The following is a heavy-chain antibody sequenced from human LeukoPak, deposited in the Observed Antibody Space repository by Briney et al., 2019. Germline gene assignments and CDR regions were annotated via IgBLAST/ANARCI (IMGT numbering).Heavy chain of an antibody. J-gene: IGHJ3*02. CDR3: ARNLGTLATGGVALDI. V-gene: IGHV3-66*01. CDR1: GFTFSSYG. D-gene: IGHD1-14*01. CDR2: IYTGGST. Sequence: GRSLRLSCAASGFTFSSYGMHWVRQAPGKGLEWVSVIYTGGSTHYPDSVMGRFTISRDDSKNTVSLQMNSLRAEDTAVYYCARNLGTLATGGVALDIWGQGTMVTVAS.